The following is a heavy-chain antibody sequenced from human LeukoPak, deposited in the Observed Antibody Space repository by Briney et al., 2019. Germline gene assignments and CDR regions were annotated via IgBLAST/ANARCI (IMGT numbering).Heavy chain of an antibody. Sequence: GGSLRLSCAASGFTFSSYWMNWVRQAPGKGLEWVANIKQDGSEKYYVDPVKGRFTISRDNAKNSLYLQMNSLRAEDTAVYYCTRDSVGDSYADYWGQGTLVTVSS. CDR1: GFTFSSYW. CDR2: IKQDGSEK. V-gene: IGHV3-7*03. D-gene: IGHD5-18*01. CDR3: TRDSVGDSYADY. J-gene: IGHJ4*02.